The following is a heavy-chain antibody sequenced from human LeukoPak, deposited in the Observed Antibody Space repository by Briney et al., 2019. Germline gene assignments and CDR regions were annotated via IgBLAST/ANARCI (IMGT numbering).Heavy chain of an antibody. J-gene: IGHJ3*02. V-gene: IGHV3-7*01. CDR3: ARSSGYYHDAFDI. CDR1: GFTFSSYW. Sequence: GGSLRLSCATSGFTFSSYWMSWVRQAPGKGLEWVANIKQDGSEKYYVDSVKGRFTISRDNAKNTLYLQMNSLRVEDTAVYYCARSSGYYHDAFDIWGQGTMVTVSS. D-gene: IGHD3-22*01. CDR2: IKQDGSEK.